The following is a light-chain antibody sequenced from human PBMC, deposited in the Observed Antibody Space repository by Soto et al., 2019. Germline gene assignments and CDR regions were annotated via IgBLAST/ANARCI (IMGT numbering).Light chain of an antibody. Sequence: EIVLTQSPATLSLSPGEGATLSCRASQSVGSFLAWYQQKPGQAPRLLIFDVSNRATGIPARFSGSGSGTDFTLTISSLEPEDFAVYYCQQRSYWPRTFGGGTQVGIK. J-gene: IGKJ4*01. CDR3: QQRSYWPRT. CDR2: DVS. V-gene: IGKV3-11*01. CDR1: QSVGSF.